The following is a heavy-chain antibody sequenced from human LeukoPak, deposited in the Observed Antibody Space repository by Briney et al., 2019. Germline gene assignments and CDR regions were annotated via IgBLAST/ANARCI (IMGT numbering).Heavy chain of an antibody. CDR2: IHRDGRT. J-gene: IGHJ6*02. V-gene: IGHV4-4*02. CDR1: GVSISSSEW. CDR3: ARGHFGMDV. Sequence: SETLSLTCAVSGVSISSSEWWIWVRQPPGQGLEWIGEIHRDGRTRYNPSLKSRVTMSIDYSKNQFSLKVSSVTAADTAIYYCARGHFGMDVWGQGTTVTVSS.